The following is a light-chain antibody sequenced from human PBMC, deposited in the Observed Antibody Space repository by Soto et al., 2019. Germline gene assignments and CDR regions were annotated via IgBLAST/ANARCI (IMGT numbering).Light chain of an antibody. J-gene: IGKJ1*01. Sequence: DIQLTQSPSSLSASVGDRVTITCRASQGIRDDLGWYQQKAGEAPKRLIYAASSLHSGVPSRFSGSGSGTEFTLTISSLQPEDFATYYCQQSYSTSRTFGQVTKVDI. CDR2: AAS. CDR1: QGIRDD. V-gene: IGKV1-17*01. CDR3: QQSYSTSRT.